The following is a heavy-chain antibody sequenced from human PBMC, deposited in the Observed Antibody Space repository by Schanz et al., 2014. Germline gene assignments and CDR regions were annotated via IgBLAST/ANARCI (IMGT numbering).Heavy chain of an antibody. CDR3: ARVSRGGVFDF. Sequence: QVQLRESGPRLVKPSETLSLNCTVSGDSMKSHYWTWIRQPTGQGLEWVGRIFTGGSSDYNRSFKSRITMSIDTKKKYLSLNLNSVTAADTAFYFCARVSRGGVFDFWGPGILVTVSS. CDR1: GDSMKSHY. D-gene: IGHD3-3*01. J-gene: IGHJ4*02. V-gene: IGHV4-4*07. CDR2: IFTGGSS.